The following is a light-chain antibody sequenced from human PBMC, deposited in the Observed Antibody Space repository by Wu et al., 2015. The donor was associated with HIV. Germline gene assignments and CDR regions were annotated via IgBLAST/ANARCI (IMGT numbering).Light chain of an antibody. Sequence: EIVMTQYPATLSVSPGERATLSCRASQSFSSNLAWYQQKPGQAPRLLIYGASTRATGIPARFSGSGSGTEFTLTISNMQSEDFAVYYCQQYNNWPLTFGGRDQGGDQT. CDR1: QSFSSN. CDR3: QQYNNWPLT. CDR2: GAS. J-gene: IGKJ4*01. V-gene: IGKV3-15*01.